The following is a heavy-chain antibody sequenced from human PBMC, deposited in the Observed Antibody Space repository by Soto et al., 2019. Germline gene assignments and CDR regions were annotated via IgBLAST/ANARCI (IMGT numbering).Heavy chain of an antibody. D-gene: IGHD4-17*01. CDR2: ISGSST. Sequence: GGSLRLSCAASGFTFSSYAMSWVRQAPGKGLEWVSGISGSSTYYADSVKDRFTISRDNSKNTLYLQMNSLRAEDTAVYYCAKEENTGYFDYWGQGTLVTVSS. CDR1: GFTFSSYA. CDR3: AKEENTGYFDY. J-gene: IGHJ4*02. V-gene: IGHV3-23*01.